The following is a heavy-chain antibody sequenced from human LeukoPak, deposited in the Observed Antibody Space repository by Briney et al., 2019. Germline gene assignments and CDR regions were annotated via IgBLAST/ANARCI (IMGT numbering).Heavy chain of an antibody. V-gene: IGHV3-7*03. Sequence: GGSLRLSCATSGFTFSSYWMNWVRQAPGKGLEWVANIKQDGSEKHYVDSVKGRFTISRDNAKNSLYLQMNSLRAEDTAIYYCARDSGKVGDDGILDYWGQGTLVTVSS. J-gene: IGHJ4*02. CDR3: ARDSGKVGDDGILDY. D-gene: IGHD1-26*01. CDR1: GFTFSSYW. CDR2: IKQDGSEK.